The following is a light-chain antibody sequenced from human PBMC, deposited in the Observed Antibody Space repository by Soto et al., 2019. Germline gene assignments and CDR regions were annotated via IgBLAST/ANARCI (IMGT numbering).Light chain of an antibody. CDR3: QQYYSSPFT. J-gene: IGKJ4*01. CDR1: QNVLYSSNKKKY. Sequence: DIVLTQSPDSLALALGERATITCKSSQNVLYSSNKKKYLAWYQQKPGQPPKLIIYWASARESGVPDRFSGSGSATDFTLSISSLQSEDVAVYYCQQYYSSPFTFGGGTKVEIK. CDR2: WAS. V-gene: IGKV4-1*01.